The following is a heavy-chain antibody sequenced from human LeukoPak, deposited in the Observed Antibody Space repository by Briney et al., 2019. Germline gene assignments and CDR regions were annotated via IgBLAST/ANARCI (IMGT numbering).Heavy chain of an antibody. CDR3: ARGPARTYYDILTGTRDPYYYYGMDV. CDR1: GDSVSSNSAA. CDR2: TYFRSKWYN. V-gene: IGHV6-1*01. J-gene: IGHJ6*04. D-gene: IGHD3-9*01. Sequence: PSQTLSLTCAISGDSVSSNSAAWNWIRQSPSRGLEWLGRTYFRSKWYNDYAVSVKSRITINPDTSKNQFSLQLNSVTPEDTAVYYCARGPARTYYDILTGTRDPYYYYGMDVWGKGTTVTVSS.